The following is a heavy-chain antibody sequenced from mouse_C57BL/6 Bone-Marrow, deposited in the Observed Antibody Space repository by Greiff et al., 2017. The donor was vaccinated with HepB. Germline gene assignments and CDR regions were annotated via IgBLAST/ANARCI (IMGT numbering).Heavy chain of an antibody. Sequence: DVKLVESGGGLVQPKGSLKLSCAASGFTFNTYAMHWVRQAPGKGLEWVARIRSKSSNYATYYADSVKDRFTISRDDSQSMLYLQMNNLKTEDTAMYYCVRDTTAPRWGYFDVWGTGTTVTVSS. D-gene: IGHD1-2*01. CDR2: IRSKSSNYAT. CDR3: VRDTTAPRWGYFDV. V-gene: IGHV10-3*01. J-gene: IGHJ1*03. CDR1: GFTFNTYA.